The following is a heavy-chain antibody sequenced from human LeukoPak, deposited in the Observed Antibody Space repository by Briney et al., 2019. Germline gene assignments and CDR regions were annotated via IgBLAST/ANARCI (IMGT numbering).Heavy chain of an antibody. V-gene: IGHV4-38-2*01. Sequence: SETLSLTCAVSGYSISSGYYWGWIRQPPGKELEWIGSIYHSGSTYYNPSLKSRVTISVDTSKNQFSLKLSSVTAADTAVYYCAIESRITMVRGVISWFDPWGQGTLVTVSS. J-gene: IGHJ5*02. D-gene: IGHD3-10*01. CDR3: AIESRITMVRGVISWFDP. CDR1: GYSISSGYY. CDR2: IYHSGST.